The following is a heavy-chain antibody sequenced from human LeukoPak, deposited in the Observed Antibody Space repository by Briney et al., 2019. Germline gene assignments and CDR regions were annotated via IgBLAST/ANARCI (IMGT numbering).Heavy chain of an antibody. CDR3: ATGEGATITFDI. CDR2: FEPEDGET. Sequence: APVKVSCKVSGYTLSELSIHWVRRAPGNGLEWVGGFEPEDGETISAQKFQGRVTMTEDTSTDTAYMELSRLRSEDTAVYYCATGEGATITFDIWGQGAMVTVSS. D-gene: IGHD1-26*01. V-gene: IGHV1-24*01. J-gene: IGHJ3*02. CDR1: GYTLSELS.